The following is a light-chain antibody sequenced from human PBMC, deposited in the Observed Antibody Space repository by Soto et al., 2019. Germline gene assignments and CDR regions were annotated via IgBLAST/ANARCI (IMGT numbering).Light chain of an antibody. V-gene: IGKV2-24*01. CDR3: MQATQFPHT. CDR2: KIS. Sequence: DIVMTQTPLSSPVTLGQPASISCRSSQSLINSDGNTYLSWLQQRPGQPPRLLIYKISSRFSGGPDRFSGSGAGTDFTLTISSVEAEDVGIYYCMQATQFPHTFGQGTKLQI. J-gene: IGKJ2*01. CDR1: QSLINSDGNTY.